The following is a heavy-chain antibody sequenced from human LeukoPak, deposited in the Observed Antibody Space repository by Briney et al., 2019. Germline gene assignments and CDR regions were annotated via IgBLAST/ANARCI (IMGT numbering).Heavy chain of an antibody. V-gene: IGHV5-51*01. Sequence: GESLKISCKGSGYIFTSYWIGWVRQMPGKGLEWMGIIYPGDSETRYSPSFQGQDTISADKSISTAYLQWSSLKASDTAMYFCARRPFDYDFWSGYSPSSVFDYWGQGTLVIVPP. CDR2: IYPGDSET. CDR3: ARRPFDYDFWSGYSPSSVFDY. D-gene: IGHD3-3*01. CDR1: GYIFTSYW. J-gene: IGHJ4*02.